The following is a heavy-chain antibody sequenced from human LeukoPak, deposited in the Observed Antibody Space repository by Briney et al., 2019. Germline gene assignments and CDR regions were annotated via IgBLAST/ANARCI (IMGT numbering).Heavy chain of an antibody. D-gene: IGHD3-3*01. CDR2: IYYSGST. CDR3: AREGYDFWSGYPNWFNP. Sequence: SQTLSLTCTVSGGSISSGDYYWSWIRQPPGKGLEWIGYIYYSGSTYYNPSLKSRVTISVDTSKNQFSLKLSSVTAADTAVYYCAREGYDFWSGYPNWFNPWGQGTLVTVSS. V-gene: IGHV4-30-4*08. CDR1: GGSISSGDYY. J-gene: IGHJ5*02.